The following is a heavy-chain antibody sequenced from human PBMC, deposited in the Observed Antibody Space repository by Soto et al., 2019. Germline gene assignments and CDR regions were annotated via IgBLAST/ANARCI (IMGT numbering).Heavy chain of an antibody. Sequence: QVQLVQSAAEVKKPGASVKVSCKASGYTLTNYAISWVRQAPGQGPEWMGWINTYNGNSNYAQKFQGRVTMTTDTXTNTAYMELRSLTSDDTAVYYCARDCPGGGCFCIYWGQGTLVTVSS. CDR3: ARDCPGGGCFCIY. CDR2: INTYNGNS. D-gene: IGHD2-15*01. J-gene: IGHJ4*02. V-gene: IGHV1-18*01. CDR1: GYTLTNYA.